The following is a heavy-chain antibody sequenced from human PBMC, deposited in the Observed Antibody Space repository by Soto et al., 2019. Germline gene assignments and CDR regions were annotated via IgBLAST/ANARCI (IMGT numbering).Heavy chain of an antibody. Sequence: HPGGSLRLSCAASGFTFSNYGMNWVRQAPGKGLEWVSYISSGRGTIYYADSVKGRFTISTDNAKNSLWLQMNSLRDEDTAVYYCARNLGDTQKQCFDYWGQGTLVTVSS. J-gene: IGHJ4*02. D-gene: IGHD6-19*01. CDR1: GFTFSNYG. V-gene: IGHV3-48*02. CDR2: ISSGRGTI. CDR3: ARNLGDTQKQCFDY.